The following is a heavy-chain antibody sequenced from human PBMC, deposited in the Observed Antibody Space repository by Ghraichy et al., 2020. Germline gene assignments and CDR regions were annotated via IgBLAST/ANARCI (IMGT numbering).Heavy chain of an antibody. Sequence: SETLSLTCAVSGGSISSSNWWSWVRQPPGKGLEWIGEIYHSGSTNYNPSLKSRVTISVDKSKNQFSLKLSSVTAADTAVYYCARADYGDYVAPPRFDYWGQGTLVTVSS. CDR1: GGSISSSNW. CDR2: IYHSGST. J-gene: IGHJ4*02. CDR3: ARADYGDYVAPPRFDY. D-gene: IGHD4-17*01. V-gene: IGHV4-4*02.